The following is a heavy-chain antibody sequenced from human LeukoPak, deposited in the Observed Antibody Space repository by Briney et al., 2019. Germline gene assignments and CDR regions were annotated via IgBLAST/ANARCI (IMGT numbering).Heavy chain of an antibody. CDR2: ISYDGSNK. CDR1: GFTFSSYA. Sequence: GGSLRLSCAASGFTFSSYAMHWVRQAPGKGLEWVAVISYDGSNKYYADSVKGRFTISRDDSKNTLYLQMNSLRAEDTAVYYCARDRASEITMVRGVLDYWGQGTLVTVSS. V-gene: IGHV3-30*04. CDR3: ARDRASEITMVRGVLDY. D-gene: IGHD3-10*01. J-gene: IGHJ4*02.